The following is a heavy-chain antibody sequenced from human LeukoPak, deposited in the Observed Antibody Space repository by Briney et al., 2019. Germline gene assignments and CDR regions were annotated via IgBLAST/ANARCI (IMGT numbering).Heavy chain of an antibody. Sequence: GSLRLSCAASGFTFSDYYMSWIRQPPGRGLEWIGFIHYTGSTNYNPSLKSRVTIAVDTSKNKFSLKLTSVTAADTAVYYCARVEGYSSTWSPFDIWGQGTMVTVSS. CDR3: ARVEGYSSTWSPFDI. CDR1: GFTFSDYY. CDR2: IHYTGST. D-gene: IGHD6-13*01. V-gene: IGHV4-59*01. J-gene: IGHJ3*02.